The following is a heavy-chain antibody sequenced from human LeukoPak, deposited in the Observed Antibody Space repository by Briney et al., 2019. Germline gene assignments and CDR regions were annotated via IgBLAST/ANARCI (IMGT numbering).Heavy chain of an antibody. V-gene: IGHV4-31*03. Sequence: SQTLSLTCTVSGGSISSGGYYWSWIRQHPGKGLEWIGYIHYTGSTSYNPSLKSRVTISVDTSKSQFSLNLSSVTAADTALYYCARGPATWYFDLWGRGTLVTVSS. J-gene: IGHJ2*01. CDR2: IHYTGST. CDR1: GGSISSGGYY. CDR3: ARGPATWYFDL.